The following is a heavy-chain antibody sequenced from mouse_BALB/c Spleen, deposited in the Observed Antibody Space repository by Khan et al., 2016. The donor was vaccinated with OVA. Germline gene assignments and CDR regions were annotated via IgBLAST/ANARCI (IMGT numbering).Heavy chain of an antibody. Sequence: VQLQQSGAELARPGASVKMSCKASGYTFTSFTIHWIKERPGQGLEWIGYINPSNGYTIYNQKFRNKATLTTDKSSTTAYLQLSSLTSDDSAVYYGVRDGAYHRNDGWFAYWGQGTLVTVSA. J-gene: IGHJ3*01. D-gene: IGHD2-14*01. CDR1: GYTFTSFT. CDR2: INPSNGYT. V-gene: IGHV1-4*01. CDR3: VRDGAYHRNDGWFAY.